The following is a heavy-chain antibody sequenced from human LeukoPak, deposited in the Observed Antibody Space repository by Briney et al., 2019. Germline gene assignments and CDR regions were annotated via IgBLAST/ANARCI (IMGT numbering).Heavy chain of an antibody. CDR3: ARVFVGTADY. V-gene: IGHV3-11*04. CDR2: ISSNSYNI. CDR1: GFSVSDNS. J-gene: IGHJ4*02. Sequence: GGSLRLSCTVSGFSVSDNSMSWVRQAPGKGLEWVSYISSNSYNIYHADSVKGRFTISRDDAENSLYLQMNSLRVEDTAVYYCARVFVGTADYWGQGTLVTVSS. D-gene: IGHD6-13*01.